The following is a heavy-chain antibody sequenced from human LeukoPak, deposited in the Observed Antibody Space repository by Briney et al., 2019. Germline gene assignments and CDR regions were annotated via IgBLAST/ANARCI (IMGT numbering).Heavy chain of an antibody. CDR1: GFTLSSYW. Sequence: GGSLRLSCAASGFTLSSYWMHWVRQAPGKGLEWVSVISGYDGTTYYADSVKGRFTISRDNSKNTLYLQMNSLRAEDTAVYYCAKVDSSGYYLHFFDYWGQGTLVTVSS. CDR2: ISGYDGTT. CDR3: AKVDSSGYYLHFFDY. D-gene: IGHD3-22*01. V-gene: IGHV3-23*01. J-gene: IGHJ4*02.